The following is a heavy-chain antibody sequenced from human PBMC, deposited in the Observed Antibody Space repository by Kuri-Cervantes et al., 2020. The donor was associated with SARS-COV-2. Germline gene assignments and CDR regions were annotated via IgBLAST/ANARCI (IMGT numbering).Heavy chain of an antibody. CDR2: INPNSGGT. Sequence: ASVKVSCKASGYTFTSYDINWVRQATGQGLEWMGWINPNSGGTNYAQKFQGRVTMTRDTSISTAYMELSRLRSDDTAVYYRARVPKIGHCSSTSCSGHAFDIWGQGTMVTVSS. CDR1: GYTFTSYD. J-gene: IGHJ3*02. V-gene: IGHV1-2*02. CDR3: ARVPKIGHCSSTSCSGHAFDI. D-gene: IGHD2-2*01.